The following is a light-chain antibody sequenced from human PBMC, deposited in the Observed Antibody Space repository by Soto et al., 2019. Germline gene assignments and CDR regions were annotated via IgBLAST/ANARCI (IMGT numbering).Light chain of an antibody. Sequence: QSVLTQPASVSGSPGQSITISCTGTSDDVGAYDFVSWYQEHPGKAPKLMIYDVTHRPSGVSNRFSGSKSGNTASLTISGLQAEDEVNYYCSSYRSTRTFYVFGTGTKVTV. CDR1: SDDVGAYDF. CDR3: SSYRSTRTFYV. V-gene: IGLV2-14*03. CDR2: DVT. J-gene: IGLJ1*01.